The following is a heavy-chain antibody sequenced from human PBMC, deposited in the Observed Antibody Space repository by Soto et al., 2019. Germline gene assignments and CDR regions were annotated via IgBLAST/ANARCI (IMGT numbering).Heavy chain of an antibody. V-gene: IGHV1-69*13. CDR3: ARVLAPITMVRGVIVRPGHAFDI. D-gene: IGHD3-10*01. CDR1: GGTFSSYA. J-gene: IGHJ3*02. CDR2: IIPIFGTA. Sequence: SVKFSCKASGGTFSSYAISWVQQAPGQGLEWMGGIIPIFGTANYAQKFQGRVTITADESTSTAYMELSSLRSEDTAVYYCARVLAPITMVRGVIVRPGHAFDIWGQGTMVTVSS.